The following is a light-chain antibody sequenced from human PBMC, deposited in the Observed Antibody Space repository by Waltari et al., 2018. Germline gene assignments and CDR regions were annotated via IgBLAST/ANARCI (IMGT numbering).Light chain of an antibody. CDR3: QSYDTTLSVV. J-gene: IGLJ3*02. CDR1: GSNIGAGYD. V-gene: IGLV1-40*01. CDR2: GST. Sequence: QSVLTQPPSVSGAPGQRVTISCTGSGSNIGAGYDVHWYQQLPRAAPKLLIYGSTSRPLGVPDRFFGSTSGTSAFLAITGRQAEDEADYYCQSYDTTLSVVFGGGTKLTVL.